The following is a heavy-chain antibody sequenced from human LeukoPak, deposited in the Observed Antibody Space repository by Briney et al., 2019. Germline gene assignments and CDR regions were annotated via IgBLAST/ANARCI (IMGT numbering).Heavy chain of an antibody. CDR1: GYVSTSDG. V-gene: IGHV1-18*01. Sequence: GASVKVSCKASGYVSTSDGISWVRQAPGQGLEWMGWISGYNGNTNYAQKLQGRVTMTTDTSTSTAYMELRSLRSDDTAVYYCARSGVGGYSYGSDYWGQGTLVTVSS. CDR3: ARSGVGGYSYGSDY. CDR2: ISGYNGNT. D-gene: IGHD5-18*01. J-gene: IGHJ4*02.